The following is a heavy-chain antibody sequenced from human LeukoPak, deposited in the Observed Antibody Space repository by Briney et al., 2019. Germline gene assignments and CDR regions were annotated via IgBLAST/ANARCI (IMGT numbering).Heavy chain of an antibody. CDR1: GYTFTSYY. CDR2: INPSGGST. D-gene: IGHD2-15*01. CDR3: ARNGDIVVVVARFDY. J-gene: IGHJ4*02. V-gene: IGHV1-46*01. Sequence: AALVKVSCKASGYTFTSYYMHWVRQAPGQGLEWMGIINPSGGSTSYAQKFQGRVTMTRDTSTSTVYMELSSLRSEDTAVYYCARNGDIVVVVARFDYWGRGTLVTVSS.